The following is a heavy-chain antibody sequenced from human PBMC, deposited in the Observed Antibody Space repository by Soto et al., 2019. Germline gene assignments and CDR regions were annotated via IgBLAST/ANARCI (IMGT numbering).Heavy chain of an antibody. V-gene: IGHV3-33*01. Sequence: QVQLVESGGGVVQPGRSLRLSCAASGFTFSSYGMHWVRQAPGKGLEWVAVIWYDGSNKYYADSVKGRFTISRDNSKNTLYLQMNSLRAEDTAVYYCARDEFSSVVPGFYFDYWGQGTLVTVSS. CDR3: ARDEFSSVVPGFYFDY. D-gene: IGHD2-15*01. J-gene: IGHJ4*02. CDR2: IWYDGSNK. CDR1: GFTFSSYG.